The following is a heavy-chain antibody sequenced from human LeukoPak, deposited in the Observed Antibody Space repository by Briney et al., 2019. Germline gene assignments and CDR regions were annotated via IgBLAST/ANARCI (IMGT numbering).Heavy chain of an antibody. Sequence: SETLSLTCTVFGAPISHLYWSWVRQPPGKGLEWIGYVLPGGTTNFKPTLRSRVTMSVDTSKKQCFLKLSAVTAADTAVYYCARQGSDVLTGYALDYWGQGALVTVSS. CDR2: VLPGGTT. CDR3: ARQGSDVLTGYALDY. D-gene: IGHD3-9*01. V-gene: IGHV4-4*09. J-gene: IGHJ4*02. CDR1: GAPISHLY.